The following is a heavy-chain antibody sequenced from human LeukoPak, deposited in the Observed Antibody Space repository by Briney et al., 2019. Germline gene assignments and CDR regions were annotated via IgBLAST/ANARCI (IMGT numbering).Heavy chain of an antibody. J-gene: IGHJ5*02. CDR3: ARDPYDFWTPEGWFDP. D-gene: IGHD3-3*01. Sequence: ASVKVSCKASGYTFTGYYIHWVRQAPGQGLGCMGWINPNSGGTTYAQKFQGRVTMTRDTSISTAYMELSRLRSDNTAVYYWARDPYDFWTPEGWFDPWGQGTLVTVSS. CDR2: INPNSGGT. CDR1: GYTFTGYY. V-gene: IGHV1-2*02.